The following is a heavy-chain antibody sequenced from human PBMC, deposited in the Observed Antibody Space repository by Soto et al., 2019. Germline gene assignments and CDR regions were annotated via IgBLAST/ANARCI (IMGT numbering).Heavy chain of an antibody. V-gene: IGHV1-69*01. CDR2: IIPVFGTT. CDR1: GGTLNSYT. Sequence: QVQLVQSGAEVKKPGSSVRVSCKASGGTLNSYTISWVRQAPGQGLEWMGGIIPVFGTTDYAQKFQGRVTITAEQSTGTAYLDLLNLRSEDTAIYYCSISNSYGRGDFWXXGTLVTVSS. J-gene: IGHJ4*02. CDR3: SISNSYGRGDF. D-gene: IGHD4-17*01.